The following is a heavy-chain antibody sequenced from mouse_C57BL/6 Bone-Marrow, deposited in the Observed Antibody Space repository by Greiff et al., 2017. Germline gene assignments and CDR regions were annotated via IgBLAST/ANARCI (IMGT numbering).Heavy chain of an antibody. J-gene: IGHJ3*01. CDR2: IYPGSGNT. CDR3: ARGGFAY. CDR1: GYTFTDYY. Sequence: VMLVESGAELVRPGASVKLTCKASGYTFTDYYINWVKQRPGQGLEWIARIYPGSGNTYYNEKFKGKATLTAEKSSSTAYMQLSSLTSEDSAVYFCARGGFAYWGQGTLVTVSA. V-gene: IGHV1-76*01.